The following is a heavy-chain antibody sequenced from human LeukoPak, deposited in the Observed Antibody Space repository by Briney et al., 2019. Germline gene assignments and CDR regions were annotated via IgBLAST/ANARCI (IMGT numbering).Heavy chain of an antibody. Sequence: ASVKVSCKASGYTFTGYYMHWVRQAPGQGLGWMGWINPNSGGTNYAQKFQGRVTMTRDTSISTAYMELSRLRSDDTAVYYCARDGSSGWYYYYYYMDVWGKGTTVTVSS. D-gene: IGHD6-19*01. CDR3: ARDGSSGWYYYYYYMDV. CDR2: INPNSGGT. J-gene: IGHJ6*03. V-gene: IGHV1-2*02. CDR1: GYTFTGYY.